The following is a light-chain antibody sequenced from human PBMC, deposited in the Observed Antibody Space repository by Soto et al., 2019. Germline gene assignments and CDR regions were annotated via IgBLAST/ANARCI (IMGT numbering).Light chain of an antibody. J-gene: IGLJ1*01. CDR1: SSNIGSNY. Sequence: QSVLTQPPSASGTPGQMVTISCSGSSSNIGSNYVYWYQHLPGTAPKLLIFINDRRSSGVPERFSGSKSGTSASLAISGLRSEDEGDYYCAAWDDSLSGSYVFGTGTKVTVL. V-gene: IGLV1-47*02. CDR2: IND. CDR3: AAWDDSLSGSYV.